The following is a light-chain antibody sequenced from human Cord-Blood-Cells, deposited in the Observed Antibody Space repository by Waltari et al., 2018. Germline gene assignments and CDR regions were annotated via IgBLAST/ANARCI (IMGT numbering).Light chain of an antibody. J-gene: IGKJ4*01. CDR1: QDISNY. CDR3: QQYDNLPPLT. Sequence: IQMTQSPSSLSASVGHRVTITCQASQDISNYLNWYQQKPGKAPKLLIYDASNLETGVPSRFSGSGSGTDFTFTISSLQPEDIATYYCQQYDNLPPLTFGGGTKVEIK. V-gene: IGKV1-33*01. CDR2: DAS.